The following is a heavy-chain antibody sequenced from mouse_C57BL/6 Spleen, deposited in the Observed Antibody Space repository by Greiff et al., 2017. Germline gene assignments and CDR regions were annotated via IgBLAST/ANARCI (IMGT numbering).Heavy chain of an antibody. J-gene: IGHJ4*01. Sequence: VQLQQSGAELVKPGASVKISCKASGYAFSSYWMNWVKQRPGKGLEWIGQIYPGDGDTNYNGKFKGKATLTADKSSSTAYMQLSSLTSEDSAVYFCASVGHYYAMDYWGQGTSVTVSS. CDR1: GYAFSSYW. CDR2: IYPGDGDT. CDR3: ASVGHYYAMDY. V-gene: IGHV1-80*01.